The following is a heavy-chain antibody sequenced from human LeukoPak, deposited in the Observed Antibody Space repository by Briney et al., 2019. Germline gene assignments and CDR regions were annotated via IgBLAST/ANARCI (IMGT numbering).Heavy chain of an antibody. CDR1: GFTFSNAW. CDR2: IKSKTGGGTT. V-gene: IGHV3-15*01. D-gene: IGHD3-22*01. CDR3: TTSLYYYDSSGYAY. Sequence: MTGGSLRLSCAASGFTFSNAWMSWVRQAPGKGLEWVGRIKSKTGGGTTDYAAPVKGRFTISRDDSENTLYLQMNSLKTEDTAVYYCTTSLYYYDSSGYAYWGQGTLVTVSS. J-gene: IGHJ4*02.